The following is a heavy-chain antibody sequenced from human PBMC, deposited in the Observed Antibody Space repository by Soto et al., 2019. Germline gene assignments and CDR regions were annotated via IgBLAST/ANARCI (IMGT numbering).Heavy chain of an antibody. J-gene: IGHJ4*02. Sequence: SETLSLTCTVSGGYISSGGYYWSWIRQHPGKGLEWIGYIYYSGSTYYNPSLKSRVTISVDTSKNQFSLKLSSVTAADTAVYYCAREEGFYGDYNTGYFDYWGQGTLVTVSS. V-gene: IGHV4-31*03. D-gene: IGHD4-17*01. CDR1: GGYISSGGYY. CDR2: IYYSGST. CDR3: AREEGFYGDYNTGYFDY.